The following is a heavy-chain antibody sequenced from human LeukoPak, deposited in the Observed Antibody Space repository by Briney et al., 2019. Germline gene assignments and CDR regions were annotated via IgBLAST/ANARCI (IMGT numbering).Heavy chain of an antibody. CDR1: GFTFSSYW. J-gene: IGHJ3*02. CDR2: IGSSGSTV. CDR3: ARDTLEYSNSPDALDI. D-gene: IGHD4-23*01. Sequence: GGSLRLSCVASGFTFSSYWMHWVRQAPGKGLEWVSYIGSSGSTVYYADSVKGRFTISRDNAKNSLYMQMESLRDEDTAIYYCARDTLEYSNSPDALDIWGQGTMVTVSS. V-gene: IGHV3-48*02.